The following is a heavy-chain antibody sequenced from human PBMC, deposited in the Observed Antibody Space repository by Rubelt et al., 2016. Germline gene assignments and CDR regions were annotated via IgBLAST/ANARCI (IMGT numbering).Heavy chain of an antibody. CDR1: GYTFSDYY. CDR3: ARVSSGYQLPPVH. D-gene: IGHD2-2*01. J-gene: IGHJ4*02. CDR2: VNPNSAGT. Sequence: QVQLVQSGAEVKKPGASVKVSCKTSGYTFSDYYLHWVRQAPGQGLEWMGWVNPNSAGTYYAQKFQGRITMTRDTSSSTAYMELSRLTSDDTAVYFCARVSSGYQLPPVHWGQGTLVTVSS. V-gene: IGHV1-2*02.